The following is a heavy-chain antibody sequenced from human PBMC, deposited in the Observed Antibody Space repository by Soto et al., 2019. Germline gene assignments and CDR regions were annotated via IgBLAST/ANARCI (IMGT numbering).Heavy chain of an antibody. V-gene: IGHV5-51*01. CDR3: ARQGRPYYDILTGYSPVDY. D-gene: IGHD3-9*01. CDR2: IYPGDSDT. Sequence: PGESLKISCKGSGYSFTSYWIGWVRQMPGKGLEWMGIIYPGDSDTRYSPSFQGQVTISADKSISTAYLQWSSLKASDTAMYYCARQGRPYYDILTGYSPVDYWGQGTLVTVSS. CDR1: GYSFTSYW. J-gene: IGHJ4*02.